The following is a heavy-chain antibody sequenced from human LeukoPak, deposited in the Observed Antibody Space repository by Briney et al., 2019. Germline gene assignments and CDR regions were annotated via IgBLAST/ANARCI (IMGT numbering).Heavy chain of an antibody. CDR3: ARDQEITIFGVGTFDY. CDR1: GYTFTGYC. CDR2: INPNSGGT. Sequence: GASVKVSCKASGYTFTGYCMHWVRQAPGQGLEWMGWINPNSGGTNYAQKFQGRVTMTRDTSISTAYMELSRLRSDDTAVYYCARDQEITIFGVGTFDYWGQGTLVTVSS. V-gene: IGHV1-2*02. D-gene: IGHD3-3*01. J-gene: IGHJ4*02.